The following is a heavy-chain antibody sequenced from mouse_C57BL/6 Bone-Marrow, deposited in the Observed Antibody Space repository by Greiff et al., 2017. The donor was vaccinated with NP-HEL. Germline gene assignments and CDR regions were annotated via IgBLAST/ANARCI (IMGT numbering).Heavy chain of an antibody. CDR3: AGWDGGDYYAMDY. D-gene: IGHD4-1*01. CDR1: GYTFTDYY. Sequence: VQLQQSGPELVKPGASVKISCKASGYTFTDYYMNWVKQSHGKSLEWIGDINPNNGGTSYNQKFKGKATLTVDKSSSTAYMELRSLTSEDSAVYYCAGWDGGDYYAMDYWGQGTSVTVSS. J-gene: IGHJ4*01. V-gene: IGHV1-26*01. CDR2: INPNNGGT.